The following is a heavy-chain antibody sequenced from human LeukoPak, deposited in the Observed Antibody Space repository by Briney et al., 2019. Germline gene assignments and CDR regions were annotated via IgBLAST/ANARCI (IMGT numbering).Heavy chain of an antibody. CDR2: IYYSGST. J-gene: IGHJ4*02. D-gene: IGHD5-24*01. CDR3: AGGGWLRPFDY. CDR1: GGSISSYY. V-gene: IGHV4-59*01. Sequence: SETLSLTCTVSGGSISSYYWSWTRQPPGKGLEWIGYIYYSGSTNYNPSLKSRVTISVDTSKNQFSLKLSSVTAADTAVYYCAGGGWLRPFDYWGQGTLVTVSS.